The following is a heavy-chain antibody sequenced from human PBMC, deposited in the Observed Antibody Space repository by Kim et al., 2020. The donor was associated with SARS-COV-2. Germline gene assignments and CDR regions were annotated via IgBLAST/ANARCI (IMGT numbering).Heavy chain of an antibody. CDR2: VGGRNDDA. CDR1: GFPFSRYA. Sequence: GGSLRLSCAASGFPFSRYAMNWARQAPGKGLEWVSHVGGRNDDAYYADAVKGRFTISRDNSRNTLYLQMSILRAEDTAVYYCVKDLVAANGGFDAFDIWGQGILVSVSS. D-gene: IGHD7-27*01. CDR3: VKDLVAANGGFDAFDI. J-gene: IGHJ3*02. V-gene: IGHV3-23*01.